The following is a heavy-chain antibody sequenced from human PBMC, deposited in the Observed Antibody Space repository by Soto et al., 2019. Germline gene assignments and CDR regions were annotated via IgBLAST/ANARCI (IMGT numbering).Heavy chain of an antibody. V-gene: IGHV4-34*01. J-gene: IGHJ6*03. CDR3: ARGSSGYHSLYYYYMDV. D-gene: IGHD5-12*01. Sequence: QVQLQQWGAGLLKPSETLSLTCAVYGGSFSGYYWSWIRQPPGKGLEWIGEINHSGSTNYNPSLKCGGIISVDSSKNQFSLKLSAVAGAATAVYYCARGSSGYHSLYYYYMDVWGKGTTVTVSS. CDR2: INHSGST. CDR1: GGSFSGYY.